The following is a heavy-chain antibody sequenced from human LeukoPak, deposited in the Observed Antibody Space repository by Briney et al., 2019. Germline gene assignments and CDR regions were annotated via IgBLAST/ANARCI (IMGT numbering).Heavy chain of an antibody. Sequence: GASVKVSCKASGYTFTAYYINWVRQAPGQGLEWMGWINPHSGGAVYAQKFQGRVTMTRDTSISTAYMELSRLRSDDTAVYYCARARNYYDSSGSFDYWGQGTLVTVSS. J-gene: IGHJ4*02. CDR3: ARARNYYDSSGSFDY. CDR1: GYTFTAYY. D-gene: IGHD3-22*01. V-gene: IGHV1-2*02. CDR2: INPHSGGA.